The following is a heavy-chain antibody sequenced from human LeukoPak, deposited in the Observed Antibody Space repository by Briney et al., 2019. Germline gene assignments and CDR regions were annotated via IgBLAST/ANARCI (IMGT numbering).Heavy chain of an antibody. Sequence: GGSLRLSCAASGFTLSSYAMSWVRQAQGKGLEWVSSISSSSSYIYYADSVKGRFTISRDNAKNSLYLQMNSLRAEDTAVYYCARTARAGYSGYDFWDYYYYYYMDVWGKGTTVTVSS. CDR2: ISSSSSYI. CDR3: ARTARAGYSGYDFWDYYYYYYMDV. V-gene: IGHV3-21*01. J-gene: IGHJ6*03. CDR1: GFTLSSYA. D-gene: IGHD5-12*01.